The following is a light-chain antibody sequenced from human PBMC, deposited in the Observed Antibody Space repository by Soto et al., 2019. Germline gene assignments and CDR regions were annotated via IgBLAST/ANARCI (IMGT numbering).Light chain of an antibody. CDR2: AAS. CDR3: QQYNSYRLT. J-gene: IGKJ4*01. CDR1: QTISSW. Sequence: DIQMTQSPSTLSGSVGDRVTITCGARQTISSWLAWYQQKSGKAPKRLIYAASSLESGVPSRFSGSGSGTEFTLTISSLQPDDFATYYCQQYNSYRLTFGGGTRWIS. V-gene: IGKV1-5*01.